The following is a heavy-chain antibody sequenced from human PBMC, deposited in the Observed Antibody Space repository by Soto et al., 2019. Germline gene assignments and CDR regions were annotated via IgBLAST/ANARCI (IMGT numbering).Heavy chain of an antibody. CDR3: ARPFHNRNVNNWFDP. V-gene: IGHV1-3*01. J-gene: IGHJ5*02. CDR2: INAGNGNT. CDR1: GYTFTSYA. D-gene: IGHD1-20*01. Sequence: ASVKVSCKASGYTFTSYAMHWVRQAPGQRLEWMGWINAGNGNTKYSQKFQGRVTITRDTSASTAYMELSSLRSEDTAVYYCARPFHNRNVNNWFDPWGQGTLVTVSS.